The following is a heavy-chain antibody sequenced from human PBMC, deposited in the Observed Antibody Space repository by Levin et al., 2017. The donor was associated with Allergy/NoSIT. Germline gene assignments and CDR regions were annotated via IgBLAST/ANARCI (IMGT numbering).Heavy chain of an antibody. CDR1: GFTFSSYG. J-gene: IGHJ4*02. CDR3: AKSGEYYDSSGYYFDY. CDR2: ISYDGSNK. D-gene: IGHD3-22*01. V-gene: IGHV3-30*18. Sequence: GGSLRLSCAASGFTFSSYGMHWVRQAPGKGLEWVAVISYDGSNKYYADSVKGRFTISRDNSKNTLYLQMNSLRAEDTAVYYCAKSGEYYDSSGYYFDYWGQGTLVTVSS.